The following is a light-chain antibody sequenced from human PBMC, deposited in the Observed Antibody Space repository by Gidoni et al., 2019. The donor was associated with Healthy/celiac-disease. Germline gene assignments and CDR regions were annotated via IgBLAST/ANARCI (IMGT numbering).Light chain of an antibody. Sequence: DIQMTQSPPTLSASVGDRVTITCRASQSISSWLAWYQQKPGKAPKLLIYDASSLESGVPSRFSGSGSGTEFTLTISSLQPDDFATYYCQQYNSYSEWTFGQGTKVEIK. V-gene: IGKV1-5*01. J-gene: IGKJ1*01. CDR3: QQYNSYSEWT. CDR1: QSISSW. CDR2: DAS.